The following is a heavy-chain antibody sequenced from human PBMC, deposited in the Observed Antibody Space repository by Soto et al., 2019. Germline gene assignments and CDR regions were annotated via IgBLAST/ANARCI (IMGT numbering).Heavy chain of an antibody. V-gene: IGHV3-48*01. D-gene: IGHD3-9*01. CDR3: AKAASGYYFHYYYYMDV. Sequence: GGSLRLSCAASGFVLSSYSMSWVRQAPGKGLEWVSYIGTGTRSRYYADSVKGRFTISRDNSKNTLYLQMNSLRAEDTAVYYCAKAASGYYFHYYYYMDVWGKGTTVTVSS. CDR1: GFVLSSYS. J-gene: IGHJ6*03. CDR2: IGTGTRSR.